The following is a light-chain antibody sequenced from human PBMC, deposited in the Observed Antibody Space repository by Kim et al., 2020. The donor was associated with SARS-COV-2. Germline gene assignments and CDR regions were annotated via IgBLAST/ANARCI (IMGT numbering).Light chain of an antibody. CDR3: HAWDRNTAI. CDR1: KLGDKY. V-gene: IGLV3-1*01. CDR2: QNN. Sequence: VSPGQTASITCSGDKLGDKYASWYQQRPGQSPVLVISQNNRRPSGIPERFSGSNSWNTATLTISGTQAMDEADYYCHAWDRNTAIFGGGTQLTVL. J-gene: IGLJ2*01.